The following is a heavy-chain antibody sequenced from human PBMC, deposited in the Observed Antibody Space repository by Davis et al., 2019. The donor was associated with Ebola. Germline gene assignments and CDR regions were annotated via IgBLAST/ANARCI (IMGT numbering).Heavy chain of an antibody. CDR2: ISYDGSNK. Sequence: GESLKISCAASGFTFSSYAMHWVRQAPGKGLEWVAVISYDGSNKYYADSVKGRFTISRDNSKNTLYLQMNSLRAEDTAVYYCARDRSVMYGDYGPNWFDPWGQGTLVTVSS. J-gene: IGHJ5*02. D-gene: IGHD4-17*01. CDR3: ARDRSVMYGDYGPNWFDP. V-gene: IGHV3-30-3*01. CDR1: GFTFSSYA.